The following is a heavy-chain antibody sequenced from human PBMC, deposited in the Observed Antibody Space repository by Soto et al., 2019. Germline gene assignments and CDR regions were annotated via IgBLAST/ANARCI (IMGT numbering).Heavy chain of an antibody. CDR1: GFTFSLSA. D-gene: IGHD3-9*01. Sequence: EVQLLESGGGFVQPGESLRLSCVASGFTFSLSAMSWVRQAPGRGLGWVSSISGGGGSTEYTDSVKGRFTISRDNSKDTVHLQMNSLRAADTAVYYCAKGPEYDILTGCDYWGQGALVTVSS. V-gene: IGHV3-23*01. J-gene: IGHJ4*02. CDR3: AKGPEYDILTGCDY. CDR2: ISGGGGST.